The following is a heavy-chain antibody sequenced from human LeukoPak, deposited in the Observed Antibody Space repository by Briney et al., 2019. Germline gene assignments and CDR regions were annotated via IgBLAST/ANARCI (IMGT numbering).Heavy chain of an antibody. D-gene: IGHD5-18*01. V-gene: IGHV3-53*01. J-gene: IGHJ4*02. CDR1: GFTVSNNY. CDR3: ARVGYSYGYDY. CDR2: IYSGGST. Sequence: PGGSLRLSCAASGFTVSNNYMSWVRQAPGKGLEWVSVIYSGGSTYYADSVKGRFTISRYNSKNTLYLQMNSLRAEDTAVYYCARVGYSYGYDYWGQGTLVTVSS.